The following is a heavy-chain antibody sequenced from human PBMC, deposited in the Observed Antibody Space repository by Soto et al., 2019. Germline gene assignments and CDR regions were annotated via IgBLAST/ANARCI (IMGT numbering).Heavy chain of an antibody. CDR3: ARLGYYYDSSGPNWFDP. CDR1: GYSFTSYW. V-gene: IGHV5-51*01. Sequence: GESLKISCKGSGYSFTSYWICCFLQMPVKVLEWMGIIYPGDSDTRYSPSFQGQVTISADKSISTAYLQWSSLKASDTAMYYCARLGYYYDSSGPNWFDPWGQGTLVTVSS. CDR2: IYPGDSDT. J-gene: IGHJ5*02. D-gene: IGHD3-22*01.